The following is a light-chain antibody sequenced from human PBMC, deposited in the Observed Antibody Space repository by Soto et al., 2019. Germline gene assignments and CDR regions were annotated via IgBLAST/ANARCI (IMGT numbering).Light chain of an antibody. CDR3: RQRSNLPIP. V-gene: IGKV3-11*02. CDR2: ADS. CDR1: QSVREY. Sequence: IVMSHSXATLSVFSGEXXXXXXXVSQSVREYLEWSKHKXGEATSLVIYADSXRANGITARLRGSGAGRDFTLTISSIETEDGTVYYCRQRSNLPIPFGQGTRMAIK. J-gene: IGKJ5*01.